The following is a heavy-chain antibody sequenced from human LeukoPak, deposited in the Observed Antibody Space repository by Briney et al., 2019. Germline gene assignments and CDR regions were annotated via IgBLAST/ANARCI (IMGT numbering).Heavy chain of an antibody. D-gene: IGHD1-26*01. J-gene: IGHJ4*02. CDR3: ATSETVGTTTGRRVLDY. CDR2: INPSGGST. CDR1: GYTFTTYY. Sequence: ASVRVSCKASGYTFTTYYMHWVRQAPGQGLEWMGIINPSGGSTGYAQKFQGRVTMTRDTSTSTVYRELSSLRSEDTAVYYCATSETVGTTTGRRVLDYWGQGTLVTVSS. V-gene: IGHV1-46*01.